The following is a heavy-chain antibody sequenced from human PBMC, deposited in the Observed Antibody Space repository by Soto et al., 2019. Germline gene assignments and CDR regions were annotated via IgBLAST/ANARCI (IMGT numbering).Heavy chain of an antibody. Sequence: QLHLVQSGAVVKKPGASVTVSCSASGYPVTAYYMHWVRQAPGRGLEWMGGINPATGAAKYTQAFRGRVTMTGDTSTSTVFMELCGLTSEDTAVFYWARGGGVGVAGSAAFDMWGQGTLVTVSS. CDR3: ARGGGVGVAGSAAFDM. CDR2: INPATGAA. V-gene: IGHV1-2*02. D-gene: IGHD3-3*01. CDR1: GYPVTAYY. J-gene: IGHJ3*02.